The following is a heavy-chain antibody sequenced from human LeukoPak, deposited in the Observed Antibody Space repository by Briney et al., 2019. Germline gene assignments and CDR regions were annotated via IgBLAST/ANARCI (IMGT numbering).Heavy chain of an antibody. V-gene: IGHV4-39*02. J-gene: IGHJ6*03. CDR2: IYYSGST. Sequence: PSETLSLTCTVSGGSISSSSYYWGWIRQPPGKGLEWIGSIYYSGSTYYNPTLKSRVTISVDTSKNQFSLKLSSVTAADTAVYYCARDQGSSGWYGYYYYYMDVWGKGTTVTISS. CDR1: GGSISSSSYY. D-gene: IGHD6-19*01. CDR3: ARDQGSSGWYGYYYYYMDV.